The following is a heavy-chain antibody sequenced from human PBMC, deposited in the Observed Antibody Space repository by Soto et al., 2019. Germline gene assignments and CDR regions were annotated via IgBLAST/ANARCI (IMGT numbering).Heavy chain of an antibody. J-gene: IGHJ6*02. Sequence: QVQLVESGGGVVQPGRSLRLSCAASGFTFSNYGMHWVRQAPGKGLEWVAVIWYDGNNKYYVDSVKGRFTISRDNSKNTVYLQMNSLRVEDTAVYYCARGVPHGRDVWGQGTTVTVSS. CDR3: ARGVPHGRDV. CDR2: IWYDGNNK. V-gene: IGHV3-33*01. CDR1: GFTFSNYG.